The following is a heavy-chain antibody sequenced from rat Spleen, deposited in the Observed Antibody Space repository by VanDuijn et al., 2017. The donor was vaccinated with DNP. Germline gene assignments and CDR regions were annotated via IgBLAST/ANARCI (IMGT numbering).Heavy chain of an antibody. J-gene: IGHJ2*01. CDR1: GFTLSDYY. D-gene: IGHD1-4*01. V-gene: IGHV5-22*01. CDR2: ISYDGGNA. Sequence: EVQLVESGGGLVQPGRSLKLSCSVSGFTLSDYYMAWVRQAPAKGLEWVAYISYDGGNAYHGDSVKGRFTISRDIAKNTLYLQMNSLRSEDMATYYCARHVLPLRVWDYWGQGVMVTVSS. CDR3: ARHVLPLRVWDY.